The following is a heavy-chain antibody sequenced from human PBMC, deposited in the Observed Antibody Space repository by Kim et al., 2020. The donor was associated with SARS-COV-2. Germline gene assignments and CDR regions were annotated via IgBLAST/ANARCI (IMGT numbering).Heavy chain of an antibody. Sequence: DSVKGRFTISRDNAKNSLYLQMNSLRDEDMAVYYCARVEYSSSWYGRFDYWGQGTLVTVSS. CDR3: ARVEYSSSWYGRFDY. D-gene: IGHD6-13*01. J-gene: IGHJ4*02. V-gene: IGHV3-48*02.